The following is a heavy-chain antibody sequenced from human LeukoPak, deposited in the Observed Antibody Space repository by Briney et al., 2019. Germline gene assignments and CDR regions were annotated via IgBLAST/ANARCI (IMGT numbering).Heavy chain of an antibody. CDR2: ITGSGDSS. V-gene: IGHV3-23*01. D-gene: IGHD2-2*01. CDR1: GFTFSNYA. J-gene: IGHJ4*02. CDR3: AEAHWGSSSCSRGDY. Sequence: GGSLRLSCAASGFTFSNYAMSWVRQAPGRGLEWASAITGSGDSSYYADSVKGRFTISRDNSKSTLSLQMNSLRAEDTALYYCAEAHWGSSSCSRGDYWGEGTLVSVSS.